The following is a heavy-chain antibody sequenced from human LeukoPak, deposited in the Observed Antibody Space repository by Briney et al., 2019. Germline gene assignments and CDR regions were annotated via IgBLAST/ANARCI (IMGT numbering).Heavy chain of an antibody. D-gene: IGHD6-6*01. J-gene: IGHJ6*03. Sequence: SETLSLTCTVSGCSISSYYWSWIRQPPGKGLEWIGYIYYSGSTNYNPSLMSRVTISVDTSKIQFSLKLSSVTAADTAVYYCARVGADRPRDYYYYYYYMDVWGKGTTVTVSS. CDR2: IYYSGST. V-gene: IGHV4-59*01. CDR3: ARVGADRPRDYYYYYYYMDV. CDR1: GCSISSYY.